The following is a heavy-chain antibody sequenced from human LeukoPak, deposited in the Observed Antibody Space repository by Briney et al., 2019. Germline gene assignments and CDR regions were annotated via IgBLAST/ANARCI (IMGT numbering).Heavy chain of an antibody. D-gene: IGHD3-3*01. CDR2: INPNSGGT. CDR1: GYTFTDYY. J-gene: IGHJ6*03. CDR3: AVAYDFWSGYYSYYMDV. V-gene: IGHV1-2*02. Sequence: EASVKVSCKASGYTFTDYYMHWVRQAPGQGLEWMGWINPNSGGTNYAQKFQGRVTMTRDTSISTAYMELSRLRSDDTAVYYCAVAYDFWSGYYSYYMDVWGKGTTVTVSS.